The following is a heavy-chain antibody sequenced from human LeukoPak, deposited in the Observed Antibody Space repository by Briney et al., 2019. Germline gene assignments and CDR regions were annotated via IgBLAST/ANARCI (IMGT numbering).Heavy chain of an antibody. J-gene: IGHJ3*02. CDR2: IFYSGTT. CDR3: AREVNEPASADAFDI. D-gene: IGHD2-2*01. Sequence: SETLSLTCTVSGGSIARDNYFWSWIRQHPEKGLEWIGYIFYSGTTYYNPSLKSRVTISVDTSKNQFSLKLNSVIAADRAVYYCAREVNEPASADAFDIWGQGTMVTVSS. V-gene: IGHV4-31*03. CDR1: GGSIARDNYF.